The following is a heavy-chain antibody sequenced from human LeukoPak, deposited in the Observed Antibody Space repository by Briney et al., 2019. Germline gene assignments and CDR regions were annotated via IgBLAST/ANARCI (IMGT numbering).Heavy chain of an antibody. D-gene: IGHD5-12*01. CDR3: ARYDIVATNWFDP. CDR2: ITHRGST. Sequence: SETLSLTCAVYGGSFSGYYWSWIRQPPGKGLEWIGEITHRGSTNYNPSLKSRVTISVDTSKNQFSLKLNSVTAADTAVYYCARYDIVATNWFDPRGQGTLVTVSS. CDR1: GGSFSGYY. V-gene: IGHV4-34*01. J-gene: IGHJ5*02.